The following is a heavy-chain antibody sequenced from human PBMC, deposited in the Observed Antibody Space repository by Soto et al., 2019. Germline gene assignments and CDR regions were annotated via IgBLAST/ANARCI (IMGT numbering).Heavy chain of an antibody. CDR2: INTNTGNP. CDR1: GYTFTSYA. Sequence: ASVKVSCKASGYTFTSYAMNWVRQAPGQGLERIGWINTNTGNPTYAQGFTGRFVFSLDTSVSTAYLQICSLNAEDTAVYYCARDYYSSASRYYYYGMDVWGQGTTVTVSS. V-gene: IGHV7-4-1*01. CDR3: ARDYYSSASRYYYYGMDV. J-gene: IGHJ6*02. D-gene: IGHD6-6*01.